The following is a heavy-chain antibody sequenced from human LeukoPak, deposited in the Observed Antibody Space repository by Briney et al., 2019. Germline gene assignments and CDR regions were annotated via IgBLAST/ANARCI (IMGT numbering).Heavy chain of an antibody. CDR3: ARGFYYGSSGYYHPFDY. D-gene: IGHD3-22*01. Sequence: NSGESLKISCKGSGYSFTSYWIGWVRQMPGKGLEWMGIIYPGDSDTRYSPSFQGQVTISADKSISTAYLQWSSLKASDTAMYYCARGFYYGSSGYYHPFDYWGQGTLVTVSS. V-gene: IGHV5-51*01. CDR1: GYSFTSYW. CDR2: IYPGDSDT. J-gene: IGHJ4*02.